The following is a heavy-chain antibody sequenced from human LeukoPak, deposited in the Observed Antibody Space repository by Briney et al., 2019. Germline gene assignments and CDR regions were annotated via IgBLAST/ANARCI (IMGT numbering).Heavy chain of an antibody. CDR1: GGTFSSYA. Sequence: SVKVSCKASGGTFSSYAISWVRQAPGQGLEWMGGIIPIFGTANYAQKFQGRVTITADESTSTASMELSSLRSEETAVYYCARSGTGQANFDYWGQGTLVTVSS. CDR3: ARSGTGQANFDY. V-gene: IGHV1-69*13. J-gene: IGHJ4*02. D-gene: IGHD1-1*01. CDR2: IIPIFGTA.